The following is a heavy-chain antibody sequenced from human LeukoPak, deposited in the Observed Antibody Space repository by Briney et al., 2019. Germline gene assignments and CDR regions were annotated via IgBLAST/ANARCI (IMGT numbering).Heavy chain of an antibody. V-gene: IGHV4-59*01. CDR2: IYYSGNT. CDR3: ARYAYGSGPFDY. CDR1: GGSISSYY. Sequence: SETLSLTCTVSGGSISSYYWSWIRQPPGKGLEWIGYIYYSGNTNYNPSLKSRVTISVDTSKNQFSLQLNSVTAADTAVYYCARYAYGSGPFDYWGQGTLLTVSS. J-gene: IGHJ4*02. D-gene: IGHD6-19*01.